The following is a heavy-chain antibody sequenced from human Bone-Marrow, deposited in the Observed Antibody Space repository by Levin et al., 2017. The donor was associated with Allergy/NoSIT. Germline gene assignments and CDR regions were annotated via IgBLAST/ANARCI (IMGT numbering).Heavy chain of an antibody. Sequence: QSGGSLRLSCTASGFTFGDYAMSWFRQAPGKGLEWVGFIRGKVYGGTTEYAASVKGRFTISRDDSKNIAYLQMNSLETEDTAVYYCTRYGGSPDYWGQGTQVTVSS. D-gene: IGHD4-23*01. V-gene: IGHV3-49*03. CDR3: TRYGGSPDY. J-gene: IGHJ4*02. CDR2: IRGKVYGGTT. CDR1: GFTFGDYA.